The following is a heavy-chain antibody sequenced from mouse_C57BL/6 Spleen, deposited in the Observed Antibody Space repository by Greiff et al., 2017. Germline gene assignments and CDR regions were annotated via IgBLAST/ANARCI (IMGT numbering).Heavy chain of an antibody. CDR3: TREGAPFTMITGFAY. Sequence: VQLQQSGTVLARPGASVKMSCKTSGYTFTSYWMHWVKQRPGQGLEWIGAIYPGNSDTSYNQKFKGQAKLTAVTSASTAYMELNSLTNEDSAVDYCTREGAPFTMITGFAYWGQGTLVTVSA. V-gene: IGHV1-5*01. D-gene: IGHD2-4*01. CDR2: IYPGNSDT. J-gene: IGHJ3*01. CDR1: GYTFTSYW.